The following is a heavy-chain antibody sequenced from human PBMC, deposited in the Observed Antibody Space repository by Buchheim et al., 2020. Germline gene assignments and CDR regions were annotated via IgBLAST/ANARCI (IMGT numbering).Heavy chain of an antibody. J-gene: IGHJ4*02. CDR2: ISDRGDTT. CDR1: GFAFSDHY. V-gene: IGHV3-23*04. CDR3: AKAGPYYLEY. Sequence: EVQLVESGGGLVQPGGSLRLSCAASGFAFSDHYMDWVRQAPGKGLECVSSISDRGDTTLSAASVKGRFTISRDNSKNTLYLQMNGLGAEDTAIYYCAKAGPYYLEYWGQGTL. D-gene: IGHD3-22*01.